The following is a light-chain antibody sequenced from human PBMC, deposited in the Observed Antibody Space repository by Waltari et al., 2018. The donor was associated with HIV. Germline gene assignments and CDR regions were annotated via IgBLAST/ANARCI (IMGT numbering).Light chain of an antibody. CDR3: QQYNNWPPSYP. CDR2: GAS. Sequence: EIVITPSPATLSVSPGERATLSCRASQSVSSNLAWYQQKPGKAPRLLIYGASTRATGIPARFSGSGSGTEFTLPIRSLQSEDFAVYSCQQYNNWPPSYPFGQGTKLEIK. V-gene: IGKV3-15*01. CDR1: QSVSSN. J-gene: IGKJ2*01.